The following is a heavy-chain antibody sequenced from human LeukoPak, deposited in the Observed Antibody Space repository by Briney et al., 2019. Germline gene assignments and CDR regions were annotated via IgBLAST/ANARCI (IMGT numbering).Heavy chain of an antibody. CDR3: ARDIEGGYNYHYFDY. J-gene: IGHJ4*02. D-gene: IGHD5-24*01. CDR1: GYTFTGYY. V-gene: IGHV1-2*02. Sequence: ASVKVSCKASGYTFTGYYMHWVRQAPGQGLEWMGWINPNSGGTNYAQEFQGRVTMTRDTSISTAYMELSRLRSDDTAVYYCARDIEGGYNYHYFDYWGQGTLVTVSS. CDR2: INPNSGGT.